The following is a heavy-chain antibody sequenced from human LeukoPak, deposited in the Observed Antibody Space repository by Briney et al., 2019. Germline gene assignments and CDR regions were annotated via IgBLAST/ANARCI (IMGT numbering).Heavy chain of an antibody. V-gene: IGHV3-53*01. J-gene: IGHJ4*02. CDR2: IFTGDGT. Sequence: GGSLRLSCAASGLTVSSNYMRWVRQAPGKGLEWVSTIFTGDGTHYADSVKGRFTISRDNPKNTLYLQMNSLRAEDTAVYYCAKLIRFFDYWGQGTLVTVSS. CDR1: GLTVSSNY. CDR3: AKLIRFFDY. D-gene: IGHD3-16*01.